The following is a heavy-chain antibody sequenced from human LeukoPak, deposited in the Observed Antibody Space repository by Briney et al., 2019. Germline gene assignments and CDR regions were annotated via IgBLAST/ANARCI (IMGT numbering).Heavy chain of an antibody. J-gene: IGHJ6*03. Sequence: SVKVSCKASGGTFSSYAISWVRQAPGQGLEWMGGIIPIFGTANYAQKFQGRVTITTDESTSTAYMELSSLRSADTAVYYCARSLGRSTVTTLESLGYYYYMDVWGKGTTVTVSS. D-gene: IGHD4-11*01. CDR2: IIPIFGTA. V-gene: IGHV1-69*05. CDR1: GGTFSSYA. CDR3: ARSLGRSTVTTLESLGYYYYMDV.